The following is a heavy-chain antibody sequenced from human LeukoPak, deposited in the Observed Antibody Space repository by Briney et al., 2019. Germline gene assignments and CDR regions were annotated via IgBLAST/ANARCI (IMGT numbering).Heavy chain of an antibody. Sequence: GGSLRLSCAASGFTFSSYWMHWVRQAPGKGLVWVSRINSDGSSTSYADSVKGRFTISRDNAKNTLYLQMNSLRAEDTAVYYCARDSGYPATYYYYGMDVWGQGTTVTVSS. CDR1: GFTFSSYW. J-gene: IGHJ6*02. V-gene: IGHV3-74*01. CDR2: INSDGSST. CDR3: ARDSGYPATYYYYGMDV. D-gene: IGHD3-16*02.